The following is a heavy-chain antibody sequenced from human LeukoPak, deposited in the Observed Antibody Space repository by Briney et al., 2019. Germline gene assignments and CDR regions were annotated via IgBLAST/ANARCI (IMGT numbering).Heavy chain of an antibody. V-gene: IGHV4-59*01. J-gene: IGHJ4*02. CDR1: GESLYNYY. D-gene: IGHD6-13*01. CDR3: ARVTGYMTEDYFDY. CDR2: IYYSGST. Sequence: SETLSLTCAVYGESLYNYYWSWIRQPPGKGLEWIGYIYYSGSTNYNPSLKSRVTISVDTSKNQFSLRPSSVTAADTAVYYCARVTGYMTEDYFDYWGQGTLITVSS.